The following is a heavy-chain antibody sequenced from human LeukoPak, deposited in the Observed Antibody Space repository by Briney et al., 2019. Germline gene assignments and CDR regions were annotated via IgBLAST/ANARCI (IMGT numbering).Heavy chain of an antibody. D-gene: IGHD1-26*01. CDR1: GFTVSSYY. J-gene: IGHJ2*01. Sequence: GGSLRLSCAASGFTVSSYYMSWVRLAPGEGLEWVSIIYGGGTTTYADSVKGRFTISRDNSKNTLYLQMNSLRAEDTAVYYCARSQGVGATAYFDRWGRGTLVTVSS. CDR2: IYGGGTT. CDR3: ARSQGVGATAYFDR. V-gene: IGHV3-53*01.